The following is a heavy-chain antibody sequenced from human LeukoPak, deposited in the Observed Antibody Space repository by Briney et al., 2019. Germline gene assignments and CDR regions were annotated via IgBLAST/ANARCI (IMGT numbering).Heavy chain of an antibody. CDR1: GGSFSGYY. V-gene: IGHV4-34*01. J-gene: IGHJ4*02. D-gene: IGHD2-15*01. CDR2: INHSGST. Sequence: SETLSLTCAVYGGSFSGYYWSWIRQPPGKGLEWIGEINHSGSTNYNPSLKSRVTISVDTSKNQFSLKLSSVTAADTAVYYCARGAPRSKPREYVGSCYSPYRGGEWDYWGQGTLVTVSS. CDR3: ARGAPRSKPREYVGSCYSPYRGGEWDY.